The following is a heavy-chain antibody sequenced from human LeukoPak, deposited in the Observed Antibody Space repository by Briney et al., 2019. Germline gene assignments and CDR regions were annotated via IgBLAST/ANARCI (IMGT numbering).Heavy chain of an antibody. CDR1: GGTFSSYA. V-gene: IGHV1-69*06. CDR2: IIPIFGTA. J-gene: IGHJ4*02. D-gene: IGHD4-17*01. CDR3: AGSGTVISYYFDY. Sequence: AASVKVFCKASGGTFSSYAISWVRQAPGQGLEWMGGIIPIFGTANYAQKFQGRVTITADKSTSTAYMELSSLRSEDTAVYYCAGSGTVISYYFDYWGQGTLVTVSS.